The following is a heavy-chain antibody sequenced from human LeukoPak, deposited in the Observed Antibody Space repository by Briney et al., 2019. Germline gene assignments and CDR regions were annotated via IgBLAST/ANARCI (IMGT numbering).Heavy chain of an antibody. CDR1: GGSISSGTYY. CDR3: ARDMTYHFYGMDV. J-gene: IGHJ6*01. Sequence: PSETLSLTCTVSGGSISSGTYYWGWIRQPPGKGLEWIGSLYYSGSTYYSPSLKSRVTMSVDTSMNQFSLKLTSVTAADTAVYYCARDMTYHFYGMDVWGQGTTVTVSS. CDR2: LYYSGST. V-gene: IGHV4-39*01.